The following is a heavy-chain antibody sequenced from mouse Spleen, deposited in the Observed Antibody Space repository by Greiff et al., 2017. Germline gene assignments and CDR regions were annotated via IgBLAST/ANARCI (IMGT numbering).Heavy chain of an antibody. J-gene: IGHJ2*01. CDR1: GYTFTSYY. Sequence: QVHVKQSGAELVKPGASVKLSCKASGYTFTSYYMYWVKQRPGQGLEWIGEINPSNGGTNFNEKFKSKATLTVDKSSSTAYMQLSSLTSEDSAVYYCTRSDTTDYFDYWGQGTTLTVSS. CDR2: INPSNGGT. V-gene: IGHV1S81*02. D-gene: IGHD1-1*01. CDR3: TRSDTTDYFDY.